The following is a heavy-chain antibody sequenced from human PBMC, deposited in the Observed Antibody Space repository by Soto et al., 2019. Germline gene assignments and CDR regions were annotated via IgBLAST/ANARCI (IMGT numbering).Heavy chain of an antibody. V-gene: IGHV3-30*18. Sequence: GGSLRLSCAASGFTFSSYGMHWVRQAPGKGLEWVAVISYDGSNKYYADSVKGRFTISRDNSKNTLYLQMNSLRAEDTAVYYCAKAMPEIAAIYYWGQGTLVTVSS. CDR3: AKAMPEIAAIYY. CDR1: GFTFSSYG. J-gene: IGHJ4*02. D-gene: IGHD6-13*01. CDR2: ISYDGSNK.